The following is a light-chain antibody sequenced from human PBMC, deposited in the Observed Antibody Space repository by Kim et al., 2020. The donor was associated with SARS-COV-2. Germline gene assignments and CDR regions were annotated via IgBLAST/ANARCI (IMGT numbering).Light chain of an antibody. J-gene: IGLJ3*02. CDR3: QSYDSSNPLV. Sequence: NFMLTQPHSVSESPGKTVTISCTRSSGSIASNHVQWYQQRPGSAPTTVIYEDNQRPSGVPDRFSGSIDSSSTSASLTISGQKTEDEADYYCQSYDSSNPLVFGGGTQLTVL. V-gene: IGLV6-57*04. CDR1: SGSIASNH. CDR2: EDN.